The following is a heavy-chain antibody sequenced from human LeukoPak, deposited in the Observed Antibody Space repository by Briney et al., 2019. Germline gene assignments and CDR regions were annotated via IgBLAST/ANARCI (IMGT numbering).Heavy chain of an antibody. D-gene: IGHD6-6*01. J-gene: IGHJ4*02. Sequence: SETLSLTCAVYGGSFSGYYWSWIRQPPGKGLEWIGEINHSGSTNYNPSLKSRATISVDTSKNQFSLKLSSVTAADTAVYYCARKYSSSSYYFDYWGQGTLVTVSS. CDR1: GGSFSGYY. CDR2: INHSGST. V-gene: IGHV4-34*01. CDR3: ARKYSSSSYYFDY.